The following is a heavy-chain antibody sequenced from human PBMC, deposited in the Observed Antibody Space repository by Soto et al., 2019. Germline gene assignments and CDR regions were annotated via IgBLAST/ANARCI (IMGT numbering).Heavy chain of an antibody. J-gene: IGHJ3*01. V-gene: IGHV3-74*01. CDR1: GFIFSSSW. D-gene: IGHD3-10*01. CDR2: IDNDGSTT. Sequence: GGSLRLSCAASGFIFSSSWMHWVRQAPGKGLVWVSRIDNDGSTTNYADSVRGRFTISRDNAKNTLYLQMNSLRAEDTAVYYCARDVASGSYSGWGQGTMVTV. CDR3: ARDVASGSYSG.